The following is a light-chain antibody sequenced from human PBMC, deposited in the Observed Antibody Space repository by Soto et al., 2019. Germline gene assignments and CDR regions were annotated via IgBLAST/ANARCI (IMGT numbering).Light chain of an antibody. Sequence: EIVLTQSPVTLSLSPGETATLSCGASQSVSSSYLAWYQQKPGLAPRLLIYDASSRATGIPDRFSGSGSGTDCTLTISRLEREDSAVYYCQQYGRSPTSSTFGQGTKLEIQ. CDR2: DAS. V-gene: IGKV3D-20*01. CDR3: QQYGRSPTSST. CDR1: QSVSSSY. J-gene: IGKJ2*02.